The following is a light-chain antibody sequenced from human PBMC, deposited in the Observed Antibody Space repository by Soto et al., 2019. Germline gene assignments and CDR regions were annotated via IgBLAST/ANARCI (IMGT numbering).Light chain of an antibody. V-gene: IGLV2-14*01. CDR1: NSDIGAYNY. J-gene: IGLJ2*01. CDR3: SAYTTTSTVV. CDR2: DVS. Sequence: QSALTQPASVSGSPGQSIAISCTGTNSDIGAYNYVSWYQQLPGRAPRLMIYDVSARPSGVSNRFSGSKSGNTASLTISGIQAEDEADYYCSAYTTTSTVVFGGGTKLTVL.